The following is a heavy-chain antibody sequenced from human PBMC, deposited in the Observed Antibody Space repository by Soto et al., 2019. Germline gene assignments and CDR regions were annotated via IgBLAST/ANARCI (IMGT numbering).Heavy chain of an antibody. D-gene: IGHD3-10*01. J-gene: IGHJ4*02. V-gene: IGHV4-31*03. Sequence: PSETLSLTCTVSGGSISSGGYYWSWIRQHPGKGLEWIGYIYYSGSTYYNPSLKSRVTISVDTSKNQFSLKLSSVTAADTAVYYCARDPVPRGYFDYWGQGTLVTVS. CDR2: IYYSGST. CDR3: ARDPVPRGYFDY. CDR1: GGSISSGGYY.